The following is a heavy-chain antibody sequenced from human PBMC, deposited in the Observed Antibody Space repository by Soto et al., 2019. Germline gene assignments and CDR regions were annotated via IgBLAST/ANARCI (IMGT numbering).Heavy chain of an antibody. Sequence: APGNRLEWISVITGGATNTYYADSVKGRITISRDNSKNTLYLQLNSLRAEDTFVYNCAKEAGMPRGFGSCGEAPMVSLSS. CDR2: ITGGATNT. CDR3: AKEAGMPRGFGS. J-gene: IGHJ4*03. D-gene: IGHD2-2*01. V-gene: IGHV3-23*01.